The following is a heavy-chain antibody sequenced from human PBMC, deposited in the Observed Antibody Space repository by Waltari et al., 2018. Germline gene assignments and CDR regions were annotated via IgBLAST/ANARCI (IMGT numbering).Heavy chain of an antibody. CDR1: GFTFHRFN. V-gene: IGHV3-48*01. D-gene: IGHD3-16*02. J-gene: IGHJ6*02. Sequence: EVQLVASGGGVVQLGGSLRLSCAAPGFTFHRFNMIWVRQAPGRGLEGVSRSGSVSGVIGYADAGKGRFTTSRDNAKKALDLHKRDLRVEDTAVYCCAKENVPGAERGIFDPLYCGMDVWGPGTMVTVSS. CDR3: AKENVPGAERGIFDPLYCGMDV. CDR2: SGSVSGVI.